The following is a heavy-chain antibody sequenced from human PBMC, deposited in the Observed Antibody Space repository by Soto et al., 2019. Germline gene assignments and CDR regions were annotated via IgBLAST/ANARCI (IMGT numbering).Heavy chain of an antibody. V-gene: IGHV3-23*01. CDR2: ISGSGGST. Sequence: PGGSLRLSCAASGFTFSSYAMSWVRQAPGKGLEWVSAISGSGGSTYYADSVKGRFTISRDNSKNTLYLQMNSLRAEDTAVYYCAKDFPNSISHYYDSSGYYTFDYWGQGTLVTVSS. CDR3: AKDFPNSISHYYDSSGYYTFDY. CDR1: GFTFSSYA. J-gene: IGHJ4*02. D-gene: IGHD3-22*01.